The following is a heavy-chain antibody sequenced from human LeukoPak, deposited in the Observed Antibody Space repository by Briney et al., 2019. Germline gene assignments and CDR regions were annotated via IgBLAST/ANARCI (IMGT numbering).Heavy chain of an antibody. V-gene: IGHV3-7*03. Sequence: GGSLRLSCVDSGTTFSRYWMSWVRQAPGKGLEWVANIKQDGGEKYYVDSVKGRFTISRDNAKNSLYLQMNSLRVEDTAVYYCARDGRPLDYWGQGTLVTDSS. CDR1: GTTFSRYW. J-gene: IGHJ4*02. CDR3: ARDGRPLDY. CDR2: IKQDGGEK.